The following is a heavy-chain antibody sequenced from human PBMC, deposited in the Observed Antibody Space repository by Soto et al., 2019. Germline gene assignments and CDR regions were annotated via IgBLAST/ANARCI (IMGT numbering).Heavy chain of an antibody. V-gene: IGHV3-23*01. Sequence: GGSLRLSCAASGFTFSTYWMNWVRQAPGKGLEWVSAISGSGGSTYYADSVKGRFTISRDNSKNTLYLQMNSLRAEDTAVYYCAKEDGPYYYYGMDVWGQGTTVTSP. CDR2: ISGSGGST. CDR1: GFTFSTYW. CDR3: AKEDGPYYYYGMDV. J-gene: IGHJ6*02.